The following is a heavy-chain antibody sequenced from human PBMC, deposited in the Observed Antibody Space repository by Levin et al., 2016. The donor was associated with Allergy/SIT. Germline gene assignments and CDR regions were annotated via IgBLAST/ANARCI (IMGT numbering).Heavy chain of an antibody. V-gene: IGHV1-46*01. Sequence: ASVKVSCKASGYTFTSNFVHWVRQAPGQGLQWMGLITPSTGGSNYAQKFKGRVTMTRDMSTNTVYMELRSLRSEDTAVYYCARSWGCSSRCYEADIWGQGTMVTVSS. CDR2: ITPSTGGS. CDR3: ARSWGCSSRCYEADI. J-gene: IGHJ3*02. CDR1: GYTFTSNF. D-gene: IGHD2-2*01.